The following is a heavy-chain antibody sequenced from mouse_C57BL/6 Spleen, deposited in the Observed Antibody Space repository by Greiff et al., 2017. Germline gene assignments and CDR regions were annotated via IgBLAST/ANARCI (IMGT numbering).Heavy chain of an antibody. CDR1: GYTFPSYW. D-gene: IGHD1-1*01. V-gene: IGHV1-74*01. Sequence: QVQLQQPGAELVKPGASVKVSCKASGYTFPSYWMHWVKQRPGQGLEWIGRIHPSDSDTNYNKKFKGKATLTVDKSASTAYMQLSSLTSEDSAVYYCAIHITTVVATDYWGQGTTLTGSS. CDR2: IHPSDSDT. J-gene: IGHJ2*01. CDR3: AIHITTVVATDY.